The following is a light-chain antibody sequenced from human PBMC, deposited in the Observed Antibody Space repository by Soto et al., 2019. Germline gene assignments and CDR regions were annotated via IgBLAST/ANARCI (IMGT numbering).Light chain of an antibody. CDR2: GAS. CDR3: QQYGSSPT. J-gene: IGKJ1*01. V-gene: IGKV3-20*01. CDR1: QSVSSNY. Sequence: DIVLTQSPGTLCLSPGERATLSCRASQSVSSNYLAWYQQKPGQAPRLLMYGASSRATGIPDRFSGSGSGTDFTLTISRLEPEDFAVYYCQQYGSSPTFGQGTKVEIK.